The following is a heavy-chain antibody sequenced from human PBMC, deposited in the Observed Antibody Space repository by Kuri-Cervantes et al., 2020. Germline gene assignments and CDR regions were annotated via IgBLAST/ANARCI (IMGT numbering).Heavy chain of an antibody. Sequence: SETLSLTCTVSGGSISSYYCSWIRQPPGKGLEWIGYTYYSGSTNYNPSLKSRVTISVDTSKNQFSLKLSSVTAADTAVYYCARAGHYYDSSGEYYFDYWGQGTLVTVSS. CDR1: GGSISSYY. J-gene: IGHJ4*02. V-gene: IGHV4-59*13. CDR2: TYYSGST. D-gene: IGHD3-22*01. CDR3: ARAGHYYDSSGEYYFDY.